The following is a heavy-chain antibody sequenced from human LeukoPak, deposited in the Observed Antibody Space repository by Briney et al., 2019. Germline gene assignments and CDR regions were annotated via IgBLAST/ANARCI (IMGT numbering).Heavy chain of an antibody. D-gene: IGHD1-7*01. V-gene: IGHV4-34*01. CDR2: IHQSGST. Sequence: PSETLSLTCAAYGGSFSGYYWRWIPQPPAKGLEWIVDIHQSGSTNYNPSLKSRVTISVDTSKNQFSLKLSSVTAADTAVYYCARARELPGYYYYYMDVWGKGTTVTVSS. J-gene: IGHJ6*03. CDR3: ARARELPGYYYYYMDV. CDR1: GGSFSGYY.